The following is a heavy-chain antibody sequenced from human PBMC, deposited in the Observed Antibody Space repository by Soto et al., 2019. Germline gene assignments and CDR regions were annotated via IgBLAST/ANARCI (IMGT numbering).Heavy chain of an antibody. CDR2: INHSGST. CDR1: GGSFSGYY. V-gene: IGHV4-34*01. J-gene: IGHJ6*02. CDR3: ARAGWPGDYYYGMDV. Sequence: PSETLSLTCAVYGGSFSGYYWSWIRQPPGKGLEWIGEINHSGSTNYNPSLKSRVTISVDTSKNQFSLKLNSVTAADTAVYYCARAGWPGDYYYGMDVWGQGTTVTVSS. D-gene: IGHD6-19*01.